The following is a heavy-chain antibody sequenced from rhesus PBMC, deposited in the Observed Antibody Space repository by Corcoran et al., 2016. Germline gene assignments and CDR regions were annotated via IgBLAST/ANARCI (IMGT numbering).Heavy chain of an antibody. Sequence: EVQLVESGGGLVQPGGSLRLSCAASGFTFSDHYMDWVRQAPGKGLGWVSSNSGSSSSTYYPVSVKGRFTISRDNAKNTLYLQMNSPRAEDTAVYYCARGTYYFDYWGQGVLVTVSS. V-gene: IGHV3-37*01. CDR2: NSGSSSST. J-gene: IGHJ4*01. CDR3: ARGTYYFDY. CDR1: GFTFSDHY.